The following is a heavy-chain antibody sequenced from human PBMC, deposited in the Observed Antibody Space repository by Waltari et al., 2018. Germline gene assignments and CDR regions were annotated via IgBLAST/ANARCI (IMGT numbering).Heavy chain of an antibody. CDR3: AKGSSSRTLFDY. Sequence: EVQLLESGGGLVQPGGSLRLSCAASGLTFTSFAISCVRQVPGKGLEWVSVISGSGGNTYYADSVKGRFTIYRDNTKNTLYVQMNSLRAEDTAVYFCAKGSSSRTLFDYWGQGTLVTVSS. CDR1: GLTFTSFA. V-gene: IGHV3-23*01. D-gene: IGHD6-6*01. CDR2: ISGSGGNT. J-gene: IGHJ4*02.